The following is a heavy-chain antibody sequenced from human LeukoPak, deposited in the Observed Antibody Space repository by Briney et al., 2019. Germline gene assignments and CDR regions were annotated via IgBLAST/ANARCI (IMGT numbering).Heavy chain of an antibody. V-gene: IGHV1-18*01. CDR3: ARDRGLNVCPADY. D-gene: IGHD2-2*01. Sequence: ASVKVSCKASGYTFTSYGISWVRQAPGQGLEWMGWISAYNGNTHYAQKLQGRVTMTRDTSTSTVYMELSSLRSEDTAVYYCARDRGLNVCPADYWGQGTLVIVSS. CDR1: GYTFTSYG. CDR2: ISAYNGNT. J-gene: IGHJ4*02.